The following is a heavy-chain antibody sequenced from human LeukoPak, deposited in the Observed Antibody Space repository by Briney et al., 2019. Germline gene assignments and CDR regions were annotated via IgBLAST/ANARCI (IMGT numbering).Heavy chain of an antibody. Sequence: PGGSLRLSCAASGFDFSNFGMHWVRQAPGKGLEWVAVIWSDGSNKYYIDAVKGRFTISRDNSKNTLYLQMNSLGVEDTALYFCARDPSRAVAGTGYWGQGTLVTVSS. J-gene: IGHJ4*02. D-gene: IGHD6-19*01. CDR2: IWSDGSNK. CDR3: ARDPSRAVAGTGY. CDR1: GFDFSNFG. V-gene: IGHV3-33*01.